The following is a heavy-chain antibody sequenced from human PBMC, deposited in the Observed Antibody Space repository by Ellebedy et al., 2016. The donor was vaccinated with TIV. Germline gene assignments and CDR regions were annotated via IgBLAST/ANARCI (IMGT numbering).Heavy chain of an antibody. J-gene: IGHJ6*02. D-gene: IGHD3-10*01. CDR1: GGTFSSYA. Sequence: AASVKVSCKASGGTFSSYAINWVRQAPGQGLEWMGGIVPIFGTAHYAQNFQGRVTITADESTTTAYMELRSLRSEDTAVFYCARSGLRKGYYYHMGVWGQGTTVIVSS. V-gene: IGHV1-69*13. CDR3: ARSGLRKGYYYHMGV. CDR2: IVPIFGTA.